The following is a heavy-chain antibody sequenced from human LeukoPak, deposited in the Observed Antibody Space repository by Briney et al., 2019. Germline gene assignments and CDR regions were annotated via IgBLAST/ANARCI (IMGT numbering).Heavy chain of an antibody. Sequence: PGGSLGLSCAASGFTFSSYAMHWVRQAPGKGLEWVAVISYDGSNKYYADSVKGRFTISRDNSKNTLYLQMNSLRAEDTAVYYCASNFSPGTVVVVAADYWGQGTLVTVSS. J-gene: IGHJ4*02. D-gene: IGHD2-15*01. CDR1: GFTFSSYA. CDR2: ISYDGSNK. V-gene: IGHV3-30*04. CDR3: ASNFSPGTVVVVAADY.